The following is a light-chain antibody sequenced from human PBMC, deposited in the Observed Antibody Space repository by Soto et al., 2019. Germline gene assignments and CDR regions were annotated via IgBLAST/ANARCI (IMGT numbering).Light chain of an antibody. Sequence: QSVLTQPRSVSGSPGQSVTISCTGTSSDVGGYNYVSWYQQHPGKAPKLMIYDVSKRPSGVPDRFSGSKSGNTASLTISGLQAEDEADYYCCSYGGSFPYVFGTGTKVT. CDR3: CSYGGSFPYV. CDR1: SSDVGGYNY. CDR2: DVS. V-gene: IGLV2-11*01. J-gene: IGLJ1*01.